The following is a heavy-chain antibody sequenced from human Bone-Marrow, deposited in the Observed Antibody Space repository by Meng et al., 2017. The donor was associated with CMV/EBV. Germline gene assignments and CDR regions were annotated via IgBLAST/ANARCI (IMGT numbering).Heavy chain of an antibody. Sequence: GESLKISCAASGFTFRSYSMNWVRQAPGKGLVWVSRINSDGSSTSYADSVKGRFTISRDNAKNTLYLQMNSLRAEDTAVYYCARGVLYSSSHWGQGTLVTGSS. CDR3: ARGVLYSSSH. J-gene: IGHJ4*02. V-gene: IGHV3-74*01. CDR1: GFTFRSYS. CDR2: INSDGSST. D-gene: IGHD6-13*01.